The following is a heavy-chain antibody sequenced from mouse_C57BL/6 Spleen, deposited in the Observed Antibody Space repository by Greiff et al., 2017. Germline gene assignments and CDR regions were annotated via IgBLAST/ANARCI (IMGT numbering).Heavy chain of an antibody. V-gene: IGHV1-52*01. CDR2: IDPSDSET. D-gene: IGHD2-2*01. CDR3: ARGGGYDGWFAY. CDR1: GYTFTSYW. J-gene: IGHJ3*01. Sequence: VQLQQPGAELVRPGSSVKLSCKASGYTFTSYWMHWVKQRPIQGLEWIGNIDPSDSETHYNQKFKDKATLTVDKSSSTAYMQLSSLTSEDSAVYYCARGGGYDGWFAYWGQGTLVTVSA.